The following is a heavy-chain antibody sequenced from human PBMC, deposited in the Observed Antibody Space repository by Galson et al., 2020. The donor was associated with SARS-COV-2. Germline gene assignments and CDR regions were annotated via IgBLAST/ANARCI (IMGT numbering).Heavy chain of an antibody. Sequence: GGSLRLSCAASGFSFNNYGMPWVRQAPGKGLEWVAVISYEGSIKYYADPLKGRFTISRDSSKNTLYLQINSLMPEGTAVYYWAKGQQMFWVGGGGGSDYWGQGTLVT. CDR3: AKGQQMFWVGGGGGSDY. CDR1: GFSFNNYG. V-gene: IGHV3-30*18. J-gene: IGHJ4*02. CDR2: ISYEGSIK. D-gene: IGHD3-10*01.